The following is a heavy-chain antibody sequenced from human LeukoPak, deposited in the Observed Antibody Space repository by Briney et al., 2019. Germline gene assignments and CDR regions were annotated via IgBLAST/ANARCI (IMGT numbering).Heavy chain of an antibody. CDR1: GFIFSDSW. V-gene: IGHV3-30*18. CDR2: ISYDGRNI. J-gene: IGHJ4*02. CDR3: AKGPLRGTAAAIDY. Sequence: GGSLRLSCTVSGFIFSDSWMAWVRQAPGKGLEWVAVISYDGRNIHYPDSVKGRFTISRDISTDTLWLQMDSLRTEDTAVYYCAKGPLRGTAAAIDYWGQGTLVTVSS. D-gene: IGHD2-2*01.